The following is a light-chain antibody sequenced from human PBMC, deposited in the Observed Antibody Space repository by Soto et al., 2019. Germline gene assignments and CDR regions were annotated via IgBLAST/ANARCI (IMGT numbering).Light chain of an antibody. V-gene: IGKV3-15*01. J-gene: IGKJ1*01. CDR3: QQYNNWPRT. CDR1: KSVSSN. CDR2: GAS. Sequence: EIVMTQSPATVSVSPGERATLSCWTSKSVSSNLAWYQQKPGQAPRLLIYGASTRATGISARFSGSGSGTEFTLTISSLQSEDFAVYYCQQYNNWPRTFGQGTKVDIK.